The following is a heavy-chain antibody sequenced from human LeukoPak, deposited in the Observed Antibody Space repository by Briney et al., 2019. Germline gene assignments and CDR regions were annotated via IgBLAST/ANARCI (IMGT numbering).Heavy chain of an antibody. D-gene: IGHD3-3*01. CDR1: GFTFSSYE. J-gene: IGHJ1*01. Sequence: GGSLRLSCAGSGFTFSSYEMNWVRQAPGKGLEWISSISSAGAIYYADSVNGRSTISRDNAEALLYLQVNSLRAEDTALYYCVAGFLTTIEHWGQGSLVTVSS. V-gene: IGHV3-48*03. CDR3: VAGFLTTIEH. CDR2: ISSAGAI.